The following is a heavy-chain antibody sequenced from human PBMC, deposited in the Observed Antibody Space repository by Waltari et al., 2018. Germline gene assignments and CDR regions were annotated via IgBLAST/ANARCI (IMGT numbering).Heavy chain of an antibody. D-gene: IGHD6-19*01. Sequence: EVQLVESGGGLVQPGGSLRLSCAASGFTFRSYWMSWVRQAPGKGLEWVANIKKDGMDKCYVDSVKGRVTISRDNAKNSLYLQMNSLRAEDTAVYYCARVKRYSSGGMDVWGQGTTVTVSS. V-gene: IGHV3-7*03. CDR2: IKKDGMDK. CDR1: GFTFRSYW. CDR3: ARVKRYSSGGMDV. J-gene: IGHJ6*02.